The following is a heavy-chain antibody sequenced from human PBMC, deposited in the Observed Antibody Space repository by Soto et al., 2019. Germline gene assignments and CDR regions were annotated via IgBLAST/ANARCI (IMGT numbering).Heavy chain of an antibody. CDR3: ARHFDVNTALDYYYFDL. D-gene: IGHD5-18*01. Sequence: QVQLQESGPGLVKTSETLSLTCTVSGVSISPYYWTWIRQPAGKGLEWIGHLYSSGRSTYNPSLTKPPSRSAFRDHFSPTLKSLTAADTAVYYCARHFDVNTALDYYYFDLWGRGALVTVSS. CDR1: GVSISPYY. J-gene: IGHJ2*01. CDR2: LYSSGRS. V-gene: IGHV4-4*07.